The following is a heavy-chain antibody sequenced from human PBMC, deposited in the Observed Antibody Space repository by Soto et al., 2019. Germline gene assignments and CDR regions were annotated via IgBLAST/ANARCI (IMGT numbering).Heavy chain of an antibody. Sequence: GASVKVSCKASGYTFTGYYMHWVRQAPGQGLEWMGGIIPIFGTANYAQKFQGRVTITADESTSTAYMELSSLRSEDTAVYYCARDQHSGSYGGRLDYYYGMDVWGQGTTVTVSS. J-gene: IGHJ6*02. D-gene: IGHD1-26*01. V-gene: IGHV1-69*13. CDR1: GYTFTGYY. CDR2: IIPIFGTA. CDR3: ARDQHSGSYGGRLDYYYGMDV.